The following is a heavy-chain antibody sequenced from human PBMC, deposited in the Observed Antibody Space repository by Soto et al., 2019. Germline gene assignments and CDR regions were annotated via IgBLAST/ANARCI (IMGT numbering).Heavy chain of an antibody. Sequence: ASVKVSCKASGYTFTSYDINWVRQAPGQGLEWMGRMNPNNGDTGFAQKFQGRVTMTRNTSMNTAYMELSSLRSEDTAMYYCARGVVPAAAPVGYWGQGTLVTVSS. CDR3: ARGVVPAAAPVGY. V-gene: IGHV1-8*01. CDR1: GYTFTSYD. J-gene: IGHJ4*02. CDR2: MNPNNGDT. D-gene: IGHD2-2*01.